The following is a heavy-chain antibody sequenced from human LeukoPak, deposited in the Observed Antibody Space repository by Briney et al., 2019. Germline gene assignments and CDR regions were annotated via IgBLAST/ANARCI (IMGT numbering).Heavy chain of an antibody. CDR3: AREGDFSSSPFDY. CDR1: GGTFSSYT. CDR2: IIPILGVA. Sequence: SMKVSCKASGGTFSSYTISWVRQAPGQGLEWMGRIIPILGVANYAQKFQGRVTITADKSTSTAYMELSSLRSEDTAVYYCAREGDFSSSPFDYWGQGTLVTVSS. D-gene: IGHD2-21*02. J-gene: IGHJ4*02. V-gene: IGHV1-69*04.